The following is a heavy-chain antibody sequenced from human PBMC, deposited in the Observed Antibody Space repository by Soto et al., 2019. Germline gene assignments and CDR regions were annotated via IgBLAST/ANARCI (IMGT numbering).Heavy chain of an antibody. CDR2: LYTMGST. CDR3: ARVRDYGLGTNRHYYGMDV. D-gene: IGHD3-10*01. Sequence: SETLSLTCTVSGGSISGYYWSWIRQPAGKGLEWTGRLYTMGSTNYNPSLQSRVTMSVDTSKNEFSLKVSSVTAADTAVYFCARVRDYGLGTNRHYYGMDVWGQGTTVTVSS. CDR1: GGSISGYY. J-gene: IGHJ6*02. V-gene: IGHV4-4*07.